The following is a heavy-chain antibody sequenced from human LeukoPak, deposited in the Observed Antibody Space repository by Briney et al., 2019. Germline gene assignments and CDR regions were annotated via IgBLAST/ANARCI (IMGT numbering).Heavy chain of an antibody. CDR1: GFTFSSYA. CDR2: ISGSGGST. V-gene: IGHV3-23*01. D-gene: IGHD3-9*01. Sequence: PGGSLRLSCAASGFTFSSYAMHWVRQAPGKGLEWVSAISGSGGSTYYADSVKGRFTISRDNSKNTLYLQMNSLRAEDTAVYYCARARNWLPAINWFDPWGQGTLVTVSS. J-gene: IGHJ5*02. CDR3: ARARNWLPAINWFDP.